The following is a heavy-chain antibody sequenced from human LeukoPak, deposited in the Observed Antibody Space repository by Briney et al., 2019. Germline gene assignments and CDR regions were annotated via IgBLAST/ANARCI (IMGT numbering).Heavy chain of an antibody. D-gene: IGHD1-26*01. Sequence: GGSLRLSCAASGFTFSNYWMSWVRQAPGKGLEWVANIKEDGSEKYYVDSVKGRFTISRDNAKNSLYLQMNSLRAEDTAVYYCARAGTLGPFDYWGQGTLVTVSS. J-gene: IGHJ4*02. CDR1: GFTFSNYW. CDR2: IKEDGSEK. CDR3: ARAGTLGPFDY. V-gene: IGHV3-7*01.